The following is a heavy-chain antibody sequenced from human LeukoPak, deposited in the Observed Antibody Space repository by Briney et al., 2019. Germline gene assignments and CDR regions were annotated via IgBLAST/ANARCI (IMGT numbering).Heavy chain of an antibody. V-gene: IGHV5-10-1*01. J-gene: IGHJ5*02. CDR1: GYIFTSYW. Sequence: GESLKISCKGSGYIFTSYWISWVRQMPGKGLEWMGRIDPSDSYTNYSPSFQGYVTISADKSISTAYLQWSSLKASDTAMYYCARQPEGTWFDPWGQGTLVTVSS. CDR2: IDPSDSYT. CDR3: ARQPEGTWFDP. D-gene: IGHD1-1*01.